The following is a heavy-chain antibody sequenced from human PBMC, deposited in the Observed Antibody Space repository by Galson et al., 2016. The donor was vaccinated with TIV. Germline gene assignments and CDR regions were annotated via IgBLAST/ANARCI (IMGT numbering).Heavy chain of an antibody. Sequence: KKPGESLKISCKGSGYSFTSYWIAWVRQMPGKGLELMGVIHPGDSDTRYSPSFQGQVSISADRPISTAYLQWSSLKASDTAMYYCAKQLDFDQRVLDAFHIWGQGTLLTVSS. D-gene: IGHD3-9*01. CDR2: IHPGDSDT. J-gene: IGHJ3*02. CDR3: AKQLDFDQRVLDAFHI. CDR1: GYSFTSYW. V-gene: IGHV5-51*01.